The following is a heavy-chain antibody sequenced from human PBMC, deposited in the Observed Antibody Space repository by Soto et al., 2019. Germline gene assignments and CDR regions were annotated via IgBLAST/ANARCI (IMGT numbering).Heavy chain of an antibody. CDR1: GFTFSSYA. CDR2: ISYDGSNK. Sequence: QVQLVESGGGVVQPGRSLRLSCAASGFTFSSYAMHWVRQAPGKGLEWVAVISYDGSNKYYADSVKGRFTISRDNSKNTLYLQINSLRAEDTAVYYCARGGRGYSYGSNYWGQGTLVTVSS. CDR3: ARGGRGYSYGSNY. V-gene: IGHV3-30-3*01. J-gene: IGHJ4*02. D-gene: IGHD5-18*01.